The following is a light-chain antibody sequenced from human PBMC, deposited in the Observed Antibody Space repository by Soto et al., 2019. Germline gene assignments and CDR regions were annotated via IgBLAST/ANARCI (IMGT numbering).Light chain of an antibody. CDR1: NSNIGSNT. V-gene: IGLV1-44*01. CDR3: AAWDDTLNGYV. Sequence: QSVLTQPFSASATPGQRVTISCSGSNSNIGSNTVDWYQHLPGTAPRLLIYSNNQRPSGVPDRFSGSKSGTSASLAISGLQSEDEADYYCAAWDDTLNGYVFGTGTKVTGL. CDR2: SNN. J-gene: IGLJ1*01.